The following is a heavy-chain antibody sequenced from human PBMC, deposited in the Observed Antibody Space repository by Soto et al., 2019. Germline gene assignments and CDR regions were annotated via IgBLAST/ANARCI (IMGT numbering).Heavy chain of an antibody. D-gene: IGHD2-21*02. CDR2: VKSRILGETT. CDR3: TTGLSSDWVGFDS. V-gene: IGHV3-15*07. CDR1: GFTFSNAW. J-gene: IGHJ4*02. Sequence: EVQLVESGGDLVKPGGSLRLSCAASGFTFSNAWMHWVRQAPGKGLEWVGRVKSRILGETTDYAAPVKGRFTISRDDSSSTVYLQMNSLKTDDTAVYYCTTGLSSDWVGFDSWGQGTMVTVSS.